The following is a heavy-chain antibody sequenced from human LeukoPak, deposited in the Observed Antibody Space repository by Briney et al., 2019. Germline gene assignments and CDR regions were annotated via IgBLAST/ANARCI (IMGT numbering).Heavy chain of an antibody. D-gene: IGHD2-2*01. CDR1: GYTFTGYY. CDR3: ARDQDIVVVPAAIGAFDP. V-gene: IGHV1-2*02. CDR2: INPNSGGT. J-gene: IGHJ5*02. Sequence: GASVKVSCKASGYTFTGYYMHWVRQAPRQGLEWMGWINPNSGGTNYAQKFQGRVTMTRDTAISTAYMELSRLRSDDTAVYYCARDQDIVVVPAAIGAFDPWGQGTLVTVSS.